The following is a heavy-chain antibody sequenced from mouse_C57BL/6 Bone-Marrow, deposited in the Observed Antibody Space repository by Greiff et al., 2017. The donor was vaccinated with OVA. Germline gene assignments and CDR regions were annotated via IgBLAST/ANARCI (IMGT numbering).Heavy chain of an antibody. CDR3: AVHYYGSRDY. Sequence: QVQLQQSDAELVKPGASVKISCKVSGYTFTDHTIHWMKQRPEQGLEWIGYIYPRDGSTKYNEKFKGTATLTVDKSSSTAYMQLSSLTSEDSAVYYCAVHYYGSRDYWGQGTTLTVSS. CDR2: IYPRDGST. CDR1: GYTFTDHT. J-gene: IGHJ2*01. V-gene: IGHV1-78*01. D-gene: IGHD1-1*01.